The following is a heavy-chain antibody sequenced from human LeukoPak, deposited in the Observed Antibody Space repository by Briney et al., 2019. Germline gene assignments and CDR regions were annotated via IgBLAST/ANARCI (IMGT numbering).Heavy chain of an antibody. Sequence: SETLSLTCTVSGGSISSSSYYWGWIRQPPGRGLEWIGSIYHSGSTYYNPSLKSRVTISVDTSKNQFSLKLSSVTAADTAVYYCARHREWLVQGGQFDYWGQGTLVTVSS. J-gene: IGHJ4*02. D-gene: IGHD6-19*01. CDR1: GGSISSSSYY. V-gene: IGHV4-39*01. CDR2: IYHSGST. CDR3: ARHREWLVQGGQFDY.